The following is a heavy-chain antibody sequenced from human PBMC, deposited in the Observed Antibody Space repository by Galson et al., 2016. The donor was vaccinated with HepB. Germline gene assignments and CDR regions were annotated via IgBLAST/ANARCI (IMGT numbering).Heavy chain of an antibody. CDR2: ISYDGSNK. J-gene: IGHJ4*02. D-gene: IGHD4-17*01. CDR1: GFTFSSYG. CDR3: AKVGDKYYFDY. Sequence: SLRLSCAASGFTFSSYGIHWVRQAPGKGLEWVAVISYDGSNKKYADSVKGRFTISRDNSKNTLYLKMNSLRAEDTAVYYCAKVGDKYYFDYWGQGTLVTVSS. V-gene: IGHV3-30*18.